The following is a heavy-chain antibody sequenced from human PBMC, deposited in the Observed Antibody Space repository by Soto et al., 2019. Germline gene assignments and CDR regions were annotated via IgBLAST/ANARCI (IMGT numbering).Heavy chain of an antibody. D-gene: IGHD3-16*01. CDR1: GGTFSSYS. J-gene: IGHJ6*02. Sequence: QVQLVQSGAEVKTPGSSVKVSCKASGGTFSSYSINWVRQAPGQGLEWMGRLIPMFGTTDYAQRFQGRVTFTADESINTASMEVTNLTSEDTAVYYCARAVVLTFTRYYDMDVWGQGTTVTVSS. CDR2: LIPMFGTT. V-gene: IGHV1-69*18. CDR3: ARAVVLTFTRYYDMDV.